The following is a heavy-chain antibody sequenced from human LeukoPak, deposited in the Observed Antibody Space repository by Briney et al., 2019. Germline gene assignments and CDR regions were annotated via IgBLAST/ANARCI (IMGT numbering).Heavy chain of an antibody. J-gene: IGHJ4*02. Sequence: GASVKVSCKASGYTFTGYFIHWMRQAPGQGLEWMAWINPNSGGTKYAQKFQGRVTVTRDTSINTAYMELSRLTSDDTAVYYCIGDTSNDSGGQGTLVTVSS. CDR2: INPNSGGT. V-gene: IGHV1-2*02. CDR3: IGDTSNDS. D-gene: IGHD3-10*01. CDR1: GYTFTGYF.